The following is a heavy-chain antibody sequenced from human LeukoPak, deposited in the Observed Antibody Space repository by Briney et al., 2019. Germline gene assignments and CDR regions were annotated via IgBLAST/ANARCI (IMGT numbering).Heavy chain of an antibody. CDR1: GGTFSSYA. V-gene: IGHV1-69*13. CDR3: ARAPDYYDSSGYYYWYFQH. D-gene: IGHD3-22*01. Sequence: ASVKLSCKASGGTFSSYAISWVRQAPGQGLEWMGGIMPIFSTANYAQKFQGRVTITADESTSTAYMELSSLRSEDTAVYYCARAPDYYDSSGYYYWYFQHWGQGTLVTVSS. J-gene: IGHJ1*01. CDR2: IMPIFSTA.